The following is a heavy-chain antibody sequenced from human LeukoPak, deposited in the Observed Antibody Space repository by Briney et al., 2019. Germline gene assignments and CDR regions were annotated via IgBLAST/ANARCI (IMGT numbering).Heavy chain of an antibody. CDR2: MYYSGSA. Sequence: SETLSLTCTVSGGSVSDSRYYWGSIRQPRGKGLEWIGNMYYSGSANYNPSLKSRVTISIDTSKNQFSLKLSSVTAADTAVYYCARQSSYSSGWYFDYWGQGTLVTVSS. V-gene: IGHV4-39*01. CDR3: ARQSSYSSGWYFDY. CDR1: GGSVSDSRYY. J-gene: IGHJ4*02. D-gene: IGHD6-19*01.